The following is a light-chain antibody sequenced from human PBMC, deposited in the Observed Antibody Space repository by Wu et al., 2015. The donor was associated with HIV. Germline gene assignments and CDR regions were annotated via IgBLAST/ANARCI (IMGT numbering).Light chain of an antibody. CDR3: HHSME. CDR2: ASS. V-gene: IGKV3-15*01. CDR1: QSISSN. Sequence: EIVMTQSPATLSVSPGERATLSCRASQSISSNLAWYQQRPGQAPRLLIYASSSRATGIPARFSGSGSGTSFTLTITGLEPEDFAMYYCHHSMEFGQGTRVEIK. J-gene: IGKJ1*01.